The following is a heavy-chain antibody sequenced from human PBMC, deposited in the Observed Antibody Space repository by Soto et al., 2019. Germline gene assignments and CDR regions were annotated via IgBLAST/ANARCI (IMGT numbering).Heavy chain of an antibody. CDR1: GGTLSSYG. J-gene: IGHJ5*02. CDR3: ASFPDYRKYQGDWFDP. Sequence: SVKVSCKASGGTLSSYGISWVRQAPGQGLDWVGGIIPIFGTPNYAQKFPGRVTITADKNTRTVYMELSSLRSEDTAVYYCASFPDYRKYQGDWFDPWGQGTLVTVSS. CDR2: IIPIFGTP. V-gene: IGHV1-69*06. D-gene: IGHD4-4*01.